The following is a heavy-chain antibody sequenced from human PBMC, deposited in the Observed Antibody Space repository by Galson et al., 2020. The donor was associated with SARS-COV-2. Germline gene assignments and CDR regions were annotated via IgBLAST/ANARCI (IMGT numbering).Heavy chain of an antibody. Sequence: NSGESLRLTCAASGFTLSDYYMSWIRQAPGMGLEWISYISGSGTAISYADSVRGRITISRDNARNSLYLQMNGRRGEDTAVYYWARNGGRTGSDYWGQGILVTVSS. CDR1: GFTLSDYY. CDR2: ISGSGTAI. J-gene: IGHJ4*02. D-gene: IGHD1-26*01. CDR3: ARNGGRTGSDY. V-gene: IGHV3-11*01.